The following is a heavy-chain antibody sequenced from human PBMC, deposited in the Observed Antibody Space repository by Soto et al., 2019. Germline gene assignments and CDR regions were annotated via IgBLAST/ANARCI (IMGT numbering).Heavy chain of an antibody. J-gene: IGHJ3*01. CDR3: ARPIGYYYDSSGFQHAFDR. CDR1: GVSISTRDYY. D-gene: IGHD3-22*01. Sequence: SETLSLTCTVSGVSISTRDYYCAWIRQPPGKGLEWIGSGYDSGSTYYNPSLKRRVTISVDSSKNQVSLRLNSVTAADTAVYYCARPIGYYYDSSGFQHAFDRWGQGTMVTVSS. CDR2: GYDSGST. V-gene: IGHV4-39*01.